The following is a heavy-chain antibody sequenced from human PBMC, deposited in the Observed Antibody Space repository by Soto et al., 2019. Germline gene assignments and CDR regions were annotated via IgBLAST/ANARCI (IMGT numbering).Heavy chain of an antibody. CDR3: AKDPRGYCSGGSCYFRPNWFDP. V-gene: IGHV3-23*01. CDR1: GFTFSSYA. CDR2: ISGSGGST. D-gene: IGHD2-15*01. Sequence: GGSLRLSCAASGFTFSSYAMSWVRQAPGKGLEWVSAISGSGGSTYYADSVKGRFTISRDNSKNTLYLQMNSLRAEDTAVYYCAKDPRGYCSGGSCYFRPNWFDPWGQGTLVTVSS. J-gene: IGHJ5*02.